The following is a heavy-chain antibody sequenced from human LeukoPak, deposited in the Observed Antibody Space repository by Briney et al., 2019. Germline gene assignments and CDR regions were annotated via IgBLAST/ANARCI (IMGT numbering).Heavy chain of an antibody. CDR1: GYSISSGYY. J-gene: IGHJ3*02. V-gene: IGHV4-38-2*01. CDR3: ARHPSSSDAFDI. Sequence: SETLSLTCAVSGYSISSGYYWGWIRQPPGKGLGWIGSIYHSGSTYYNPSLKSRVTISVDTSKNQFSLKLSSVTAADTAVYYCARHPSSSDAFDIWGQGTMVTVSS. CDR2: IYHSGST.